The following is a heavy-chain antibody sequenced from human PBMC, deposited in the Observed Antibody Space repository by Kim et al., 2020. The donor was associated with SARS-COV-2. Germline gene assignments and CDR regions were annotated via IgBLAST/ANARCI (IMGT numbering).Heavy chain of an antibody. V-gene: IGHV4-39*01. CDR2: IYYSGST. J-gene: IGHJ6*02. Sequence: SETLSLTCTVSGGSISSSSYYWGWIRQPPGKGLEWIGSIYYSGSTYYNPSLKSRVTISVDTSKNQFSLTLSSVTAADTAVYYCARHKGGYDRHPRGGMDVWGQGTTVTVSS. D-gene: IGHD5-12*01. CDR3: ARHKGGYDRHPRGGMDV. CDR1: GGSISSSSYY.